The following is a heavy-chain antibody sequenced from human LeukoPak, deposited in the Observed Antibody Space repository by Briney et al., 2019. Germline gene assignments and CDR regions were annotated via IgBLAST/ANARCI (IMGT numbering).Heavy chain of an antibody. J-gene: IGHJ5*02. D-gene: IGHD3-3*01. CDR1: GYTLTELS. CDR2: FDPEDGET. CDR3: ATDRARGYDFWSRDYRFDP. Sequence: GASVKVSCKVSGYTLTELSMHWVRQAPGKGLEWMGGFDPEDGETIYAQKFQGRVTMTEDTSTDTAYMELSSLRSEDTAVYYCATDRARGYDFWSRDYRFDPWGQGTLVTVSS. V-gene: IGHV1-24*01.